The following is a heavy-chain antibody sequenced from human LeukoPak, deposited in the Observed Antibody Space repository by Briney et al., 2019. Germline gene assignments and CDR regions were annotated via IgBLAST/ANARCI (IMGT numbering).Heavy chain of an antibody. CDR2: ISGSGGST. J-gene: IGHJ2*01. Sequence: PGGSLRLSCAASGFTFISYAMSWVRQAPGKGLEWVSAISGSGGSTYYADSVKGRFTISRDNSKNTLYLQMNSLRAEDTAVYYCAKDRLKLGHWYFDLWGRGTLVTVSS. D-gene: IGHD7-27*01. V-gene: IGHV3-23*01. CDR3: AKDRLKLGHWYFDL. CDR1: GFTFISYA.